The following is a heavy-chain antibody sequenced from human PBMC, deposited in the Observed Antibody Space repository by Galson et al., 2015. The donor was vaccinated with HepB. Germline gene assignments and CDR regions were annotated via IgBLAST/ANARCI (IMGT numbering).Heavy chain of an antibody. Sequence: SVKVSCKASGYTSTSYDINWVRQAPGQGLEWMGWMNANSGNTGYAQKFQGRVTMTRNTSISTAYMELSSLRSEDTAVYYCARGVRLVIPPGYYYYMDVWGKGTTVTVSS. CDR3: ARGVRLVIPPGYYYYMDV. CDR2: MNANSGNT. D-gene: IGHD3-9*01. J-gene: IGHJ6*03. V-gene: IGHV1-8*01. CDR1: GYTSTSYD.